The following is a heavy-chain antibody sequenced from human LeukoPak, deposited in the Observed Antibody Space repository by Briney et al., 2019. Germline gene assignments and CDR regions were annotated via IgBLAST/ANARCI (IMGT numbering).Heavy chain of an antibody. CDR1: GFTFSSYW. CDR3: AKDTRYSGSYYFVFDY. V-gene: IGHV3-7*03. J-gene: IGHJ4*02. CDR2: IKQDGSDK. D-gene: IGHD1-26*01. Sequence: GGSLRLSCAASGFTFSSYWMSWVRQVPRKGLEWVANIKQDGSDKYYVDSVKGRFTIFRDNARNSLYLQMNSLRAEDTAVYYCAKDTRYSGSYYFVFDYWGQGTLVTVSS.